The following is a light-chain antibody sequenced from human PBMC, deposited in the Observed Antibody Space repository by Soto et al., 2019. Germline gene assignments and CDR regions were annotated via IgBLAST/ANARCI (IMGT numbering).Light chain of an antibody. Sequence: DIQMTQSPSSLSASVGDRVTITCQASQDITKYLSWFQQKPGKVPKLLIYDASELATGVPSRFSGSGSGTDFTFTISSLQPEDIATYYCQHYDNLPYTFGQGTKLEMK. CDR2: DAS. CDR3: QHYDNLPYT. J-gene: IGKJ2*01. CDR1: QDITKY. V-gene: IGKV1-33*01.